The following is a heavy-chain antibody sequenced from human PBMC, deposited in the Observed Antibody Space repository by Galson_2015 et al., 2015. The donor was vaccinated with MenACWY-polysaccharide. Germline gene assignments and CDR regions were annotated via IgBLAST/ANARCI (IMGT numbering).Heavy chain of an antibody. CDR2: IKNTDGST. Sequence: SLRLSCAASAFTFRSYVTTWVRQAPGKRLEWVSTIKNTDGSTYYADSVKGRFSISRDNSKNLLYLQMNSLRVEDTAIYYCAKRLVIPGVVGWGYAMDAWGQGTTVTVS. CDR3: AKRLVIPGVVGWGYAMDA. J-gene: IGHJ6*02. CDR1: AFTFRSYV. V-gene: IGHV3-23*01. D-gene: IGHD6-19*01.